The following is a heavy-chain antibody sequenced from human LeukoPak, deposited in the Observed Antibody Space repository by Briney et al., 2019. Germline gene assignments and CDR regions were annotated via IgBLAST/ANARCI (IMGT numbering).Heavy chain of an antibody. CDR3: ASRRYNWNYALDY. Sequence: SETLSLTCTVSGGSISSGDYYWSWIRQPPGKGLEWIGYIYYSGSTYYNPSLKSRVTISVDTSKNQFSLKLSSVTAADTAVYYCASRRYNWNYALDYWGQGTLVTVSS. V-gene: IGHV4-30-4*01. CDR2: IYYSGST. CDR1: GGSISSGDYY. J-gene: IGHJ4*02. D-gene: IGHD1-7*01.